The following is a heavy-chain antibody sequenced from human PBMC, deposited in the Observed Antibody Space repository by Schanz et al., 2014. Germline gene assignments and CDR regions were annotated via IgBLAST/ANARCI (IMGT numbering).Heavy chain of an antibody. CDR2: ISVYNGDT. J-gene: IGHJ6*02. CDR1: GYTFSNYG. D-gene: IGHD3-16*01. CDR3: TKDVDWGYQVDCYYYGMDV. V-gene: IGHV1-18*01. Sequence: QGLLVQSGGEVKKPGASVKISCQASGYTFSNYGISWVRQAPGQGFEWMRWISVYNGDTKYDQKFHLRALLTKVTSTNTAFMELRSLRSDETSIYYCTKDVDWGYQVDCYYYGMDVWGQGTTVTVSS.